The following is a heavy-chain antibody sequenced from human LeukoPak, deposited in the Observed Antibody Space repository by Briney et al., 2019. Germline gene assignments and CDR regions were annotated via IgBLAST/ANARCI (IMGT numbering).Heavy chain of an antibody. Sequence: GGSLRLSCAASGFTFSSFEMNWVRQAPGKGLEWVSYISSSGSTIYYADSVKGRFTISRDNAKNSLYLQMNSLRAEDTAVYYSARESGSRYYYDSSGYDYWGQGTLVTVSS. J-gene: IGHJ4*02. V-gene: IGHV3-48*03. D-gene: IGHD3-22*01. CDR1: GFTFSSFE. CDR2: ISSSGSTI. CDR3: ARESGSRYYYDSSGYDY.